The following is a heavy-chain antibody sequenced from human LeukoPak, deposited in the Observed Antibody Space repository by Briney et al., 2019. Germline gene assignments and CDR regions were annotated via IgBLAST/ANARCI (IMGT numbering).Heavy chain of an antibody. Sequence: SETLSLTCAVYGGSFSGYYWSWIRQPPGKGLEGIGYIYYSGSTNYNPSLKSRVTISVDTSKSQFSLKLSSVTAADTAVYYCARQGRSSSGYYVFFDYWGQGTLVTVSS. CDR2: IYYSGST. D-gene: IGHD3-22*01. V-gene: IGHV4-59*08. J-gene: IGHJ4*02. CDR3: ARQGRSSSGYYVFFDY. CDR1: GGSFSGYY.